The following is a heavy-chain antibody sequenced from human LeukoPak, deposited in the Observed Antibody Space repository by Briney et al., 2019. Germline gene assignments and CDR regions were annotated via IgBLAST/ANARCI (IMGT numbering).Heavy chain of an antibody. D-gene: IGHD3-10*01. CDR3: ARFRFGEWLDMDV. Sequence: GESLKISCKGSGYSFTSYWIGWVRQMPGKGLEWIGIIYPGDSDTRYSPSFQGQVTISADKSISTAYLQWSSLKASDTAMYYCARFRFGEWLDMDVWGKGTTVTVSS. J-gene: IGHJ6*03. CDR1: GYSFTSYW. CDR2: IYPGDSDT. V-gene: IGHV5-51*01.